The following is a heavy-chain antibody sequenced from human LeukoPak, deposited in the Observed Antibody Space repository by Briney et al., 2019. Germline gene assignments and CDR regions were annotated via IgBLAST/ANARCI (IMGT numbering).Heavy chain of an antibody. J-gene: IGHJ4*02. D-gene: IGHD1-1*01. CDR2: ISSSGSTI. Sequence: GGSLRLSCAASGFTFSDYYMSWIRQAPGKGLEWVSYISSSGSTIYYADSVKGRFTISRDNAKNSLYLQMNSLRAEDTAVYYCAKDLHPGTIDYWGQGTLVTVSS. CDR3: AKDLHPGTIDY. V-gene: IGHV3-11*01. CDR1: GFTFSDYY.